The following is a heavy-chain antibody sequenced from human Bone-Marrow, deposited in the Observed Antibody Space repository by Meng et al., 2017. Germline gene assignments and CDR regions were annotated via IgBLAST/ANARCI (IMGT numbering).Heavy chain of an antibody. J-gene: IGHJ4*02. D-gene: IGHD3-22*01. CDR2: IYYSGST. CDR1: GGSISSYY. V-gene: IGHV4-59*01. CDR3: ARESLRYYDSSGYTNYYFDY. Sequence: SETLSLTCTVSGGSISSYYWSWIRQPPGKGLEWIGYIYYSGSTNYNPSLKSRVTISVDTSKNQFSLKLSSVTAADTAVYYCARESLRYYDSSGYTNYYFDYWGQGTLVIVSS.